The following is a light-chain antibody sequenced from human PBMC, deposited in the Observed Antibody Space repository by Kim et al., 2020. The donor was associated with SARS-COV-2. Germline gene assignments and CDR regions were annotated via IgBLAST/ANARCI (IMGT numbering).Light chain of an antibody. J-gene: IGLJ3*02. CDR2: YDS. CDR3: QVWDSSSDQNWV. V-gene: IGLV3-21*04. Sequence: PGKTARITCGGNNIGSKSVTWYQKKPGQAPVLVIYYDSDRTSGIPERFSGSNAGNTATLTISRVEAGDEADYYCQVWDSSSDQNWVFGGGTQLTVL. CDR1: NIGSKS.